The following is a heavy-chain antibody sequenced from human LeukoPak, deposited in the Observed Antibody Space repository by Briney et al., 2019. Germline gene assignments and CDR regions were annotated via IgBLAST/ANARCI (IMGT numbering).Heavy chain of an antibody. J-gene: IGHJ5*01. D-gene: IGHD4/OR15-4a*01. V-gene: IGHV3-23*01. CDR1: RFSFYGYA. CDR3: AKATRHYYGAPLDT. CDR2: ISASGEKT. Sequence: PGGSLRLSCAASRFSFYGYALSWVRQAPGKGLEWVSSISASGEKTFYASSVKGRFTISRDNSKNTLFLQMNTLRVADTPKYYSAKATRHYYGAPLDTSGPGALVPVSP.